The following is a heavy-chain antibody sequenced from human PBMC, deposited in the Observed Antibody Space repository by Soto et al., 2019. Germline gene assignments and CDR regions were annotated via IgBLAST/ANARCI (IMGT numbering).Heavy chain of an antibody. CDR1: VFTFGDYA. J-gene: IGHJ4*02. CDR3: TRKGPHIDY. Sequence: PGGSLRLSCTSSVFTFGDYAMSWVRQAPGKGLDWVGFIRSKAYGGTTEYAASVKGRFTISRDDSESIAYLQMNSLKTEDTAVYYCTRKGPHIDYWGQGTLVTVSS. V-gene: IGHV3-49*04. CDR2: IRSKAYGGTT.